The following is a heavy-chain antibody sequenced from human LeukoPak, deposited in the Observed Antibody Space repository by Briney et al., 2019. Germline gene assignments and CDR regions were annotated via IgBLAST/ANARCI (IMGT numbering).Heavy chain of an antibody. CDR3: AKVCAGCSGYVGFDY. D-gene: IGHD5-12*01. Sequence: GGSLRLSCAASGFTFSTYAMSWVRQAPGKGLEWVSAISTSGGGTYYAASVKGRFIISRDNSKNTLYLQMNSLRAEDTAVYYCAKVCAGCSGYVGFDYWGQGTLVTVSS. CDR1: GFTFSTYA. V-gene: IGHV3-23*01. J-gene: IGHJ4*02. CDR2: ISTSGGGT.